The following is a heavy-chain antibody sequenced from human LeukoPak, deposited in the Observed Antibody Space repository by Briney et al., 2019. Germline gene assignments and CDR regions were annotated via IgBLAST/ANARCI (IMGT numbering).Heavy chain of an antibody. CDR2: ISYDGSNK. J-gene: IGHJ3*02. Sequence: PGGSLRLSCAASGFTFSSYWMSWVRQAPGKGLEWGAVISYDGSNKYYADSVKGRFTISRDNSKNTLYLQMNSLRAEDTAVYYCARDPSRDYDSAAFDIWGQGTMVTVSS. V-gene: IGHV3-30*03. D-gene: IGHD3-22*01. CDR1: GFTFSSYW. CDR3: ARDPSRDYDSAAFDI.